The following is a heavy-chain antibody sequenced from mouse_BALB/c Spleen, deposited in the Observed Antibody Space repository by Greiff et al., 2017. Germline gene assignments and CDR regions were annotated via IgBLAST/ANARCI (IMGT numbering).Heavy chain of an antibody. CDR3: ARSYGPYAMDY. D-gene: IGHD1-1*01. CDR1: GYTFTSYW. V-gene: IGHV1S81*02. CDR2: INPSNGRT. Sequence: VQLQQPGAELVKPGASVKLSCKASGYTFTSYWMHWVKQRPGQGLEWIGEINPSNGRTNYNEKFKSKATLTVDKSSSTAYMQLSSLTSEDSAVYYCARSYGPYAMDYWGQGTSVTVSS. J-gene: IGHJ4*01.